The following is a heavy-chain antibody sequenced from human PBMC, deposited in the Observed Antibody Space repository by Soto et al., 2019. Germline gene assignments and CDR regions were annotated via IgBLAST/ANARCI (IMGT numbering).Heavy chain of an antibody. CDR2: INHSGST. J-gene: IGHJ4*02. CDR1: GGSFSGYD. V-gene: IGHV4-34*01. CDR3: ARGRSGNAFDY. Sequence: SETLSLTCAVYGGSFSGYDWSWIRHPPGKGLEWVGEINHSGSTNYNPSLKSRVTISVDTYKHQFSLKLSAVTAADTAVYYCARGRSGNAFDYWGQGTLVTVSS. D-gene: IGHD1-1*01.